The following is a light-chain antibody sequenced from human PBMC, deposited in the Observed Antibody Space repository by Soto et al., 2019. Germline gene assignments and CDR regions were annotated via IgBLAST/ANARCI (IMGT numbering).Light chain of an antibody. CDR2: EAS. CDR3: CSYGRRKSFGVV. V-gene: IGLV2-23*02. J-gene: IGLJ3*02. Sequence: QSALTQPASVSGSPGQSITISCTATSNDVWTYNLVSWYQQHPGKAPKLLLFEASKRPLETSIRFSGSKSGNTASLTISGLRAEDGATYFCCSYGRRKSFGVVFGGGPQLPV. CDR1: SNDVWTYNL.